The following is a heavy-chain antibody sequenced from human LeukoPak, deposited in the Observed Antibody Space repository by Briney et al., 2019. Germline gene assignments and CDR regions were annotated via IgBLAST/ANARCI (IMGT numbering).Heavy chain of an antibody. V-gene: IGHV3-48*04. CDR2: ISSSSSSI. D-gene: IGHD4-17*01. CDR3: ARDDYGDFVFDY. CDR1: GFIFSTYS. J-gene: IGHJ4*02. Sequence: GGSLRLSCAASGFIFSTYSINWVRQAPGKGLEWVSHISSSSSSIYYADSVKGRFTISRDNAKNSLYLQMNSLRAEDTAVYYCARDDYGDFVFDYWGQGTLVTVSS.